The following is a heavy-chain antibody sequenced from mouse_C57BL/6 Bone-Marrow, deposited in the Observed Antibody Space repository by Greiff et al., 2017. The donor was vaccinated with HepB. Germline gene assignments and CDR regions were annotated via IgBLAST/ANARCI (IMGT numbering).Heavy chain of an antibody. CDR3: ANYYFDY. CDR2: ISYDGSN. V-gene: IGHV3-6*01. CDR1: GYSITCGYY. Sequence: EVQLVESGPGLVKPSQSLSLTCSVTGYSITCGYYWNWIRQFPGNKLEWMGYISYDGSNNYNPSLKNRISITRDTSKNQFFLKLNSVTTEDTATYYCANYYFDYWGQGTTLTVSS. J-gene: IGHJ2*01.